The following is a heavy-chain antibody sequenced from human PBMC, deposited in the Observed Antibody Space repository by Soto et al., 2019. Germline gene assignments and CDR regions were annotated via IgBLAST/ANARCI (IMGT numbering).Heavy chain of an antibody. J-gene: IGHJ4*02. D-gene: IGHD6-13*01. V-gene: IGHV4-30-4*08. CDR3: AGSIAAAGTYFDY. CDR2: IYYSGST. CDR1: GFTFSSYW. Sequence: LRLSCAASGFTFSSYWRSWIRQPPGKGLEWIGYIYYSGSTYYNPSLKSRVTISVDTSKNQFSLKLSSVTAADTAVYYCAGSIAAAGTYFDYWGQGTLVTVSS.